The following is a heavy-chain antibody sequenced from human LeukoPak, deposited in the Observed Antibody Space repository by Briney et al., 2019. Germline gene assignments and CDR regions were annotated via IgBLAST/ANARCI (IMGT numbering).Heavy chain of an antibody. V-gene: IGHV1-69*01. D-gene: IGHD3-22*01. Sequence: SVKVSCKASGGTFSSYAISWVRQAPGQGLEWMGGIIPIFGTANYAQKFQGRVTITADESTSTAYMELSSLRSEDTAVYYCARDFRDYYDSSGYLTRSWFDPWGQGTLVTVSS. J-gene: IGHJ5*02. CDR3: ARDFRDYYDSSGYLTRSWFDP. CDR1: GGTFSSYA. CDR2: IIPIFGTA.